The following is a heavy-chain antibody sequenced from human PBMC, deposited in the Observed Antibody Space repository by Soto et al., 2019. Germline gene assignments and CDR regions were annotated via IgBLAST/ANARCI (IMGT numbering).Heavy chain of an antibody. J-gene: IGHJ3*01. D-gene: IGHD2-15*01. CDR3: ARARWYDAFDV. V-gene: IGHV4-38-2*01. CDR1: GFFISSGNY. CDR2: IFHGGNT. Sequence: ETLFLTCAVSGFFISSGNYWGWIRKPPGKGLEWIGSIFHGGNTYYNPSLKSRVTISVDMSKNQFSLKLNSVTAADTAVYYCARARWYDAFDVWGQGTVVTVSS.